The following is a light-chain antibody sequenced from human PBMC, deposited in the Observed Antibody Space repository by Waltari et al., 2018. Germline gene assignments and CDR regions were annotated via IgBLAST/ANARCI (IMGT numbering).Light chain of an antibody. CDR1: QSISGW. CDR2: DAS. J-gene: IGKJ1*01. CDR3: QQSYSTPPT. V-gene: IGKV1-5*01. Sequence: DIQMTQTPSTLSASVGDRVTITCRASQSISGWLAWYQQKPGKAPKLLIFDASKLESGVPSRFSGSGFGTEFALTISGLQPDDFATYFCQQSYSTPPTFGQGTKVEIK.